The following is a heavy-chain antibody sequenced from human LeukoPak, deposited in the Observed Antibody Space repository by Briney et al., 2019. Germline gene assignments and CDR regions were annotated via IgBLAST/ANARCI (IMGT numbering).Heavy chain of an antibody. CDR3: ARVEGYYDSSGYPAGGFDY. CDR1: GYTFTSYG. CDR2: ISAYNGNT. V-gene: IGHV1-18*01. J-gene: IGHJ4*02. Sequence: ASVKVSCKASGYTFTSYGISWVRQAPGQGLEWMGWISAYNGNTNYAQKLQGRVTMTTDTSTSTAYMELRSLRSDDTAVYYCARVEGYYDSSGYPAGGFDYWGQGTLVTVTS. D-gene: IGHD3-22*01.